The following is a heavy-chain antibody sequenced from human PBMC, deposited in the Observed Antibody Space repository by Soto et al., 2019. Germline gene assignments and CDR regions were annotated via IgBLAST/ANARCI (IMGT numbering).Heavy chain of an antibody. CDR1: GGSISSYY. V-gene: IGHV4-59*01. D-gene: IGHD3-10*01. Sequence: PSETLSLTCTVSGGSISSYYWSLIRQPPGKGLEWIGYIYYSGSTNYNPSLKSRVTISVDTSKNQFSLKLSSVTAADTAVYYCARGFEDYYYYYYMDVWGKGTTVTVSS. J-gene: IGHJ6*03. CDR2: IYYSGST. CDR3: ARGFEDYYYYYYMDV.